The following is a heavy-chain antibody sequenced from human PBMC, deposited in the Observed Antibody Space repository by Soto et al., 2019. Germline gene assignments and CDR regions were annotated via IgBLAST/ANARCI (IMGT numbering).Heavy chain of an antibody. V-gene: IGHV3-30-3*01. J-gene: IGHJ6*02. CDR2: ISYDGSNK. CDR1: GFTFSSYA. CDR3: AREMTTVTTDYYYGMDV. D-gene: IGHD4-17*01. Sequence: PGGSLRLSCAASGFTFSSYAMHWVRQAPGKGLEWVAVISYDGSNKYYADSVKGQFTISRDNSKITLYLQMNSLRAEDTAVYYCAREMTTVTTDYYYGMDVWGQGTTVTVSS.